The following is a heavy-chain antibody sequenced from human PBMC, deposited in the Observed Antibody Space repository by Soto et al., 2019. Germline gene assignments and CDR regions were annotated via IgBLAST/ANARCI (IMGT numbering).Heavy chain of an antibody. CDR2: ISYDGSNK. V-gene: IGHV3-30*18. J-gene: IGHJ4*02. Sequence: GGSLRLSCAASGFTFSSYGMHWVRQAPGKGLEWVAVISYDGSNKYYADSVKGRFTISRDNSKNTLYLQMNSLRAEDTAVYYCAKGRYYDSSGYPLFDYWGQGTLVTVSS. D-gene: IGHD3-22*01. CDR3: AKGRYYDSSGYPLFDY. CDR1: GFTFSSYG.